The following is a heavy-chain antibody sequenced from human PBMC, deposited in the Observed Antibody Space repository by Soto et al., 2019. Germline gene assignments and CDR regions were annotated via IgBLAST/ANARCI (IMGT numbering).Heavy chain of an antibody. Sequence: QVQLVQSGAEVKKPGASVKVSCKASGYTFTSYGISWVRQAPGQGLEWMGWISAYNGNTNYAQKLQGRVTMTTDTXTXXXXXXXXXXXXXXXXXXXXXXXXXXXXXAGREDYWGQGTLVTVSS. CDR3: XXXXXXXXXAGREDY. D-gene: IGHD1-26*01. J-gene: IGHJ4*02. CDR1: GYTFTSYG. CDR2: ISAYNGNT. V-gene: IGHV1-18*01.